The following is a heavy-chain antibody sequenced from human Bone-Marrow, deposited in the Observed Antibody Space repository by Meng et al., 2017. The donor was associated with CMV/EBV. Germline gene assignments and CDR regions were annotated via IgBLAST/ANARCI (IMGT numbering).Heavy chain of an antibody. CDR3: ARARLRSSWYSSRTNWYFDL. V-gene: IGHV4-34*01. CDR1: GGSFSGYH. D-gene: IGHD6-13*01. Sequence: SETLSLTCAVYGGSFSGYHWSWIRQPPGKGLEWIGEINHSGSTNYNPSLKSRVTISVDTSKNQFSLKLSSVTAADTAVYYCARARLRSSWYSSRTNWYFDLWGRGTLVTVSS. J-gene: IGHJ2*01. CDR2: INHSGST.